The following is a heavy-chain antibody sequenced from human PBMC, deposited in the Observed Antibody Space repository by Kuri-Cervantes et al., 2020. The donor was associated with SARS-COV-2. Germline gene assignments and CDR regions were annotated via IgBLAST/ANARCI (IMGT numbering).Heavy chain of an antibody. CDR1: GFTFSGYS. CDR2: ITGSAGRT. J-gene: IGHJ4*02. V-gene: IGHV3-23*01. D-gene: IGHD5-24*01. Sequence: GESLKISCAASGFTFSGYSMNWIRQAPGKGLEWVSTITGSAGRTNYADSVKGRFTISRDNSKNTMYPQMNSVRAEDTALYYCAKGISVEKARVGENWGQGTLVTVSS. CDR3: AKGISVEKARVGEN.